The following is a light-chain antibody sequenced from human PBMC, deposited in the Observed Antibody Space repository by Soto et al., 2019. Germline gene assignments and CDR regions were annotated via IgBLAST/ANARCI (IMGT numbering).Light chain of an antibody. J-gene: IGKJ1*01. Sequence: DIELTQSPCTLSLSAGDRATLSCRASQSVSSYLAWYQQKPGQAPRLLIYDASSRATGIPDRFSGSGSGTDFTLTISRLEPEDFAVYYCQQYGTSPWTFGQGTKVDIK. CDR3: QQYGTSPWT. CDR1: QSVSSY. CDR2: DAS. V-gene: IGKV3-20*01.